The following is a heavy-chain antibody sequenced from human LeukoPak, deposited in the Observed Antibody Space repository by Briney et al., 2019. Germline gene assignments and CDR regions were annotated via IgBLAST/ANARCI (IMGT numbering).Heavy chain of an antibody. J-gene: IGHJ3*02. CDR1: GFTFQNYG. V-gene: IGHV3-20*04. Sequence: GGSLRLSCATSGFTFQNYGMNWVRQAPGRGLEWVSGIVSHGGRTLYADSVRGRFTISRDNAENSLWLQMDSLRAEDTALYYCARDRSYGAFDIWGQGTMVTVSS. CDR3: ARDRSYGAFDI. D-gene: IGHD3-16*01. CDR2: IVSHGGRT.